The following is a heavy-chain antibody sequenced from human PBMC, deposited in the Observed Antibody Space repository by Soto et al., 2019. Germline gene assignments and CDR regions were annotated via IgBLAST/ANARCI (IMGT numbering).Heavy chain of an antibody. Sequence: QVQLQESGPGLVKPSQTLSLTCTVSGGSISSGDYYWSWIRQPPGKGLEWIGYIYYSGSTYYNPSLKSRVTISVDTSKNQFSLKLSSVTAADKAVYYCARGQVDCSSTSCQPRDYNWFDPWGQGTLVTVSS. D-gene: IGHD2-2*01. CDR3: ARGQVDCSSTSCQPRDYNWFDP. CDR2: IYYSGST. CDR1: GGSISSGDYY. V-gene: IGHV4-30-4*01. J-gene: IGHJ5*02.